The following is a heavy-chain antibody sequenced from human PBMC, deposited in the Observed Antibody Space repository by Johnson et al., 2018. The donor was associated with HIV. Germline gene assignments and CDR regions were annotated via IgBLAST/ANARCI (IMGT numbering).Heavy chain of an antibody. CDR3: ARDRRVSREGYCSGGTCYPYVAYTDAFDI. J-gene: IGHJ3*02. Sequence: QMQSVESGGGLVQPGRSLRLSCAASGFTFSSYAMHWVRQTPGKGLEWVAIISYDGSNKYYADSVKVRFTISSDNSINTLYLQMQSLIAEDTAVYYCARDRRVSREGYCSGGTCYPYVAYTDAFDIWGQGTMVTVSS. CDR2: ISYDGSNK. D-gene: IGHD2-15*01. CDR1: GFTFSSYA. V-gene: IGHV3-30*14.